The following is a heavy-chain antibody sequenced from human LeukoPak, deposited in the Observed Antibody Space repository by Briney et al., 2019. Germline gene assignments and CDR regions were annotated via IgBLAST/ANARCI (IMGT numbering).Heavy chain of an antibody. V-gene: IGHV4-39*01. D-gene: IGHD3-10*01. J-gene: IGHJ4*02. CDR2: IYYSGST. CDR1: GDSISSSSYY. CDR3: ARQVYGSGSYSKTYDY. Sequence: SETLSLTCTVSGDSISSSSYYWGWILQPPGKGLEWIGCIYYSGSTYYNPSLKSRVTISVDTSKNQFSLRLSSVSAADTAVYYCARQVYGSGSYSKTYDYWGQGTLVTVSS.